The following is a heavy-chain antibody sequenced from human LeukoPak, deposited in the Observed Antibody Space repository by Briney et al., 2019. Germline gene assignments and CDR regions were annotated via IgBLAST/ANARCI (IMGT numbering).Heavy chain of an antibody. Sequence: GGSLRLSCAASGFTFSSYAMSWVRQAPGKGLEWVANIKQDGSEKYYVDSVKGRFTISRDNAKNSLYLQMNSLRAEDTAVYYCARDPGRLVPPDYWGQGTLVTVSS. CDR3: ARDPGRLVPPDY. D-gene: IGHD2-2*01. J-gene: IGHJ4*02. V-gene: IGHV3-7*01. CDR1: GFTFSSYA. CDR2: IKQDGSEK.